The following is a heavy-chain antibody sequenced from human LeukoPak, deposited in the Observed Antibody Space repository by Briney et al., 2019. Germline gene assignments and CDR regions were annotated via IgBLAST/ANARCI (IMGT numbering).Heavy chain of an antibody. Sequence: SETLSLTCAVSGGSISSSNWWTWIRQPPGKGLEWIGEINHSGSINYNSSLKSRVTISVDTSKNQFSLKLSSVTAADTAVYYCAKRGPYYYGSGSYYKGAQYYFDSWGQGPLVTVSS. CDR1: GGSISSSNW. J-gene: IGHJ4*02. D-gene: IGHD3-10*01. CDR2: INHSGSI. CDR3: AKRGPYYYGSGSYYKGAQYYFDS. V-gene: IGHV4-4*02.